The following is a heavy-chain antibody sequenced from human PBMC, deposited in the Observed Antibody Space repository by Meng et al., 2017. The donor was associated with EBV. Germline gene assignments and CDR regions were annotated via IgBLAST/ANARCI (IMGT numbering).Heavy chain of an antibody. CDR2: IIPIFGTA. Sequence: QVQLVQSGAGGKKPGSAGKVPCKASGGTFSSYAISWVRQAPGQGLEWMGGIIPIFGTANYAQKFQGRVTITADKSTSTAYMELSSLRSEDTAVYYCARAEIAAAGRLDYWGQGTLVTVSS. CDR1: GGTFSSYA. J-gene: IGHJ4*02. D-gene: IGHD6-13*01. CDR3: ARAEIAAAGRLDY. V-gene: IGHV1-69*06.